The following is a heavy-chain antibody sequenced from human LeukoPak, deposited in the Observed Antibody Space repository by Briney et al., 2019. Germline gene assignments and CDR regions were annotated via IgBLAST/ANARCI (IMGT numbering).Heavy chain of an antibody. D-gene: IGHD1-26*01. CDR1: GYTFTGCY. CDR3: AREWELNTQTDGMDV. V-gene: IGHV1-2*02. Sequence: ASVKVSCKASGYTFTGCYMHWVRQAPGQGLEWMGWINPNSGGTNYAQKFQGRVTMTRDTSISTAYMELSRLRSDDTAVYYCAREWELNTQTDGMDVWGQGTSVTVSS. CDR2: INPNSGGT. J-gene: IGHJ6*02.